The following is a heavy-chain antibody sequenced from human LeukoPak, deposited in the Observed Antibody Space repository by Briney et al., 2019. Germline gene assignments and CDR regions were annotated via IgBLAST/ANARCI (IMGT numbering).Heavy chain of an antibody. CDR2: INPSGGST. D-gene: IGHD4-17*01. CDR3: ARDALYGDYYWYLDL. Sequence: ASVKVSCKASGYTFTSYYMHWVRQAPGQGLEWMGIINPSGGSTSYAQKFQGRVTMTRDTSTSTVYMELSSLRSEDTAVYYCARDALYGDYYWYLDLWGRGTLVTVSS. J-gene: IGHJ2*01. CDR1: GYTFTSYY. V-gene: IGHV1-46*01.